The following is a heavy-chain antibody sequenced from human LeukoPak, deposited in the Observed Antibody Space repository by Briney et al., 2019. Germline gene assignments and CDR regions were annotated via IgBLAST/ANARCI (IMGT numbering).Heavy chain of an antibody. J-gene: IGHJ4*02. Sequence: KASETLSLTCTVSGGSISSYYWSWIRQPAGKGLEWIGRIYTSGSTNYNPSPKSRVTISVDTSKNQFSLKLSSVTAADTAVYYCARDPSNTSGPPFFDYWGQGTLVTVSS. CDR1: GGSISSYY. D-gene: IGHD6-25*01. CDR2: IYTSGST. V-gene: IGHV4-4*07. CDR3: ARDPSNTSGPPFFDY.